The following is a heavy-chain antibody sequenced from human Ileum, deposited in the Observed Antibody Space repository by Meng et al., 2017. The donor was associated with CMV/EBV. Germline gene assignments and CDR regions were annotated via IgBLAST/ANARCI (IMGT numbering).Heavy chain of an antibody. D-gene: IGHD6-19*01. CDR3: ARDLYSSGPWDFDY. V-gene: IGHV3-30-3*01. CDR1: GFTFSSYA. CDR2: ISYDGSNK. Sequence: SGFTFSSYAMHWVRQAPGKGLEWVAVISYDGSNKYYADSVKGRFTISRDNSKNTLYLQMNSLRAEDTAVYYCARDLYSSGPWDFDYWGQGTLVTVSS. J-gene: IGHJ4*02.